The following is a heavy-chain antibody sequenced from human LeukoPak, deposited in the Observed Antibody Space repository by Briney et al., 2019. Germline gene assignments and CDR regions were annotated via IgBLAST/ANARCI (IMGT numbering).Heavy chain of an antibody. V-gene: IGHV3-30*04. CDR2: ISYDGSIK. Sequence: GRSLRLSCAASGFTFSSYAMHWVREAPGKGLEWVAVISYDGSIKYYADSVKGRFTISRDNSKNTLYLQMNSLRAEDTAVYYCATPPKGSTNDYWGQGTLVTVSS. CDR1: GFTFSSYA. D-gene: IGHD2-2*01. J-gene: IGHJ4*02. CDR3: ATPPKGSTNDY.